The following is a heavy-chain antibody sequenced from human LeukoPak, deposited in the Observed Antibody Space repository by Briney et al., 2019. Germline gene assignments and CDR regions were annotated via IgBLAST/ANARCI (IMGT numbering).Heavy chain of an antibody. CDR2: IYYSGST. V-gene: IGHV4-59*12. J-gene: IGHJ4*02. CDR3: ARGLGILRF. CDR1: GGSIRSYY. D-gene: IGHD6-13*01. Sequence: SETLSLTCTVSGGSIRSYYWSWIRQPPGRGLEWIGYIYYSGSTNNNPSLKSRVTFSVDTSKNQFSLKLSSVTAADTAVYYCARGLGILRFWGQGTLVTVSS.